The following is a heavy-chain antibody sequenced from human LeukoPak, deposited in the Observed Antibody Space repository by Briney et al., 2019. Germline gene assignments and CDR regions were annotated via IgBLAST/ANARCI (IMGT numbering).Heavy chain of an antibody. CDR1: GFTFSSYA. D-gene: IGHD3-10*01. J-gene: IGHJ4*02. V-gene: IGHV3-23*01. CDR2: ISGSGGST. CDR3: AKDGTYYYGSGNFDY. Sequence: GGSLRLSCAASGFTFSSYAMSWVRQAPGKGLEWVSAISGSGGSTYYADSVKGRFTISRDNSKDTLYLQMNSLRAEDTAVYYCAKDGTYYYGSGNFDYWGQGTLVTVSS.